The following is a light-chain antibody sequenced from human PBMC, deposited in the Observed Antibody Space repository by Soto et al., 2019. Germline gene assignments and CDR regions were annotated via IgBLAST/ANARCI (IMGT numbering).Light chain of an antibody. V-gene: IGLV2-14*01. CDR2: DVS. CDR1: SSDVGTYNY. Sequence: QSALTQPASVSGSPGQSITISCTGTSSDVGTYNYVSWYQQHPGKAPKLMIYDVSNRPSGVSNRFSGSKSGNTASLTFSGLQAEDEADYYCSSHTGSTVVFGGGTKLTVL. CDR3: SSHTGSTVV. J-gene: IGLJ2*01.